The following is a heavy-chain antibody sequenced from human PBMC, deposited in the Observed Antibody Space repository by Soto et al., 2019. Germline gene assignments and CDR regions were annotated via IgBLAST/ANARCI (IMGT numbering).Heavy chain of an antibody. D-gene: IGHD2-2*01. V-gene: IGHV3-23*01. J-gene: IGHJ6*02. CDR1: GFTFSSYA. Sequence: GGSLRLSCAASGFTFSSYAMSWVRQAPGKGLEWVSAISGSGGSTYYADSVKGRFTISRDNSKNTLYLQMNSLRAEDTAVYYCAKFILGVVPAAQYYYYYYGMDVWGQGTTVTVSS. CDR3: AKFILGVVPAAQYYYYYYGMDV. CDR2: ISGSGGST.